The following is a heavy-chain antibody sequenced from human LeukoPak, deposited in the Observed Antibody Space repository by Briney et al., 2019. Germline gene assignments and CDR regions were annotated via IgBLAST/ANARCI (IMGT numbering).Heavy chain of an antibody. CDR1: GYIFSNYW. CDR2: IDPSDSYL. D-gene: IGHD3-10*01. V-gene: IGHV5-10-1*01. J-gene: IGHJ5*01. CDR3: ARHSNHFGSGSYYRYWFDS. Sequence: PGESLKISCKGSGYIFSNYWITWVRQMPGKGLEWMGRIDPSDSYLNYSPSFEGHITISVDTSISTAYLQWTSLQASDTAMYYCARHSNHFGSGSYYRYWFDSWGQGTLVTVSS.